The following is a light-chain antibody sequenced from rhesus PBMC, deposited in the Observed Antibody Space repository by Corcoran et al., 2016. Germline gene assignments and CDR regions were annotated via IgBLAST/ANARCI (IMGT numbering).Light chain of an antibody. V-gene: IGKV3S9*01. CDR3: QQYNDWPWT. J-gene: IGKJ1*01. CDR2: GAS. CDR1: QSVSSY. Sequence: EIVMTQSPATLSLSPGERATPSCRASQSVSSYVAWYHQNPEQAPRLLIYGASNRATGIPDRFSGNGSGTAFTLIISSLEPEDVGVYYCQQYNDWPWTFGQGTKVEIK.